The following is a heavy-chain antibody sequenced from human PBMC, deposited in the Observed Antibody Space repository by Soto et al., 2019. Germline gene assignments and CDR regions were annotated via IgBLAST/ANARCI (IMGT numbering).Heavy chain of an antibody. CDR3: ARGGFH. V-gene: IGHV4-34*01. CDR1: GGSFSGYY. CDR2: INHSGST. Sequence: SETLSLTCAVYGGSFSGYYWSWIRQPPGKGLEWIGEINHSGSTNYNPSLKSRVTISVDTSKNQFSLKLSSVTAADTAVYYCARGGFHWGQGTLVTVSS. J-gene: IGHJ4*02.